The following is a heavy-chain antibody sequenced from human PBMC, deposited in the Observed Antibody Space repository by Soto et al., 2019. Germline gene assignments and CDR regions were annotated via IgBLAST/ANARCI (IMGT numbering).Heavy chain of an antibody. V-gene: IGHV3-23*01. CDR2: INGPGDDT. D-gene: IGHD3-16*02. CDR3: AKDRGIIVKAGDAFDV. CDR1: GFAFHNYA. J-gene: IGHJ3*01. Sequence: LRLSCAASGFAFHNYAMSWVRQAPGKGLEWVSSINGPGDDTYYADSVKGRFTISRDRSKNTVSLQMDSLRAEDTAVYYCAKDRGIIVKAGDAFDVWGHGTKVTVSS.